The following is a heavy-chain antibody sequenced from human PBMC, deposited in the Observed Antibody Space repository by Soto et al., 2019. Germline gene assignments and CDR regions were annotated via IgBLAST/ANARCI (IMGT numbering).Heavy chain of an antibody. J-gene: IGHJ6*02. CDR2: IIPIFGTA. V-gene: IGHV1-69*13. CDR1: GGTFSSYA. CDR3: AKSEYCSSTSCYRGEYYYYGMDV. Sequence: ASVKVSCKASGGTFSSYAISWVRQAPGQGLEWMGGIIPIFGTANYAQKFQGRVTITADESTSTAYMELSSLRSEDTAVYYCAKSEYCSSTSCYRGEYYYYGMDVWGQGTTVTVSS. D-gene: IGHD2-2*01.